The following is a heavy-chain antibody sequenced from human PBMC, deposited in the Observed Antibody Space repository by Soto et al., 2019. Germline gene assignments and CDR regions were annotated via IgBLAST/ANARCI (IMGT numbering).Heavy chain of an antibody. CDR2: IYTTGST. Sequence: SETLSLTCTVSGGSISSYYWSWIRQPAGKGLEWVGRIYTTGSTNYNPSLKSRVTMSVDTSKNQFSLKLSSVTAADTAVYFCARTSSWLTFDYWGQGTLVTVYS. J-gene: IGHJ4*02. CDR1: GGSISSYY. CDR3: ARTSSWLTFDY. V-gene: IGHV4-4*07. D-gene: IGHD6-13*01.